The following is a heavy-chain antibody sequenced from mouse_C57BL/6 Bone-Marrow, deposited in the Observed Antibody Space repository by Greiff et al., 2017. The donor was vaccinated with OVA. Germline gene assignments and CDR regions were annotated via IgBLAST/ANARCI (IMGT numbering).Heavy chain of an antibody. Sequence: QVTLKESGPGILQSSQTLSLTCSFSGFSLSTSGMGVSWIRQPSGKGLEWLAHIYWDDDKRYNPSLKSRLTISKDTSRNQVFLKITSVDTADTATYYCARRANHYYGSSYVKHYYAMDYWGQGTSVTVSS. V-gene: IGHV8-12*01. CDR3: ARRANHYYGSSYVKHYYAMDY. CDR2: IYWDDDK. D-gene: IGHD1-1*01. J-gene: IGHJ4*01. CDR1: GFSLSTSGMG.